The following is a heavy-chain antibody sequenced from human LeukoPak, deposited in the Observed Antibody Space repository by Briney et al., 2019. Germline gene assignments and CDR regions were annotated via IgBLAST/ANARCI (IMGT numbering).Heavy chain of an antibody. V-gene: IGHV3-30*18. J-gene: IGHJ6*02. CDR1: GISFSSYG. Sequence: GTSLRLSCAASGISFSSYGMHWVRQAPGKGLEWVAVISYDGSNKYYADSVKGRFTISRDNSKNTLYLQMNSLRAEDTAVYYCAKDLRVPAAYYYGMDVWGQGTTVTVSS. D-gene: IGHD2-2*01. CDR3: AKDLRVPAAYYYGMDV. CDR2: ISYDGSNK.